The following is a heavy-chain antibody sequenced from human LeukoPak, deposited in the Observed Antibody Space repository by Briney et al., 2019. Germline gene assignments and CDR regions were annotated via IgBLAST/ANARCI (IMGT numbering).Heavy chain of an antibody. Sequence: SVKFSRKASGGTFSSYAISWVRQAPGQGLEWMGGIIPIFGTANYAQKFQGRVTITADESTSTAYMELRSLRSEDTAVYYSARRLRYCTNGVCYSWYFDLWGRGTLVTVSS. CDR3: ARRLRYCTNGVCYSWYFDL. D-gene: IGHD2-8*01. V-gene: IGHV1-69*13. CDR2: IIPIFGTA. CDR1: GGTFSSYA. J-gene: IGHJ2*01.